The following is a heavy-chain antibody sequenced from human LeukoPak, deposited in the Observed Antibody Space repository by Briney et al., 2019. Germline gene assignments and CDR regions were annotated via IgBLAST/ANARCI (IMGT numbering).Heavy chain of an antibody. Sequence: SETLSLTCTVSGGSISSYYWSWIRQPPGKGLEWIGYIYYSGSTNYNPSLKSRVTISADTSKNQFSLKLSSVTAADTAVYYCARDRVGAAYYYGSGGHAFDIWGQGTMVTVSS. CDR3: ARDRVGAAYYYGSGGHAFDI. D-gene: IGHD3-10*01. CDR1: GGSISSYY. CDR2: IYYSGST. J-gene: IGHJ3*02. V-gene: IGHV4-59*01.